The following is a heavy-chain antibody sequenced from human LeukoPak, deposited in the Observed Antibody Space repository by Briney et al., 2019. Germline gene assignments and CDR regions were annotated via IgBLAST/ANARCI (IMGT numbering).Heavy chain of an antibody. J-gene: IGHJ4*02. D-gene: IGHD5-18*01. V-gene: IGHV1-18*01. Sequence: ASVKVSCMASGYTFTSYGISWVRQAPGQGLEWMGWISAYNGNTNYAQKLQGRVTMTTDTSTSTAYMELRSLRSADTAVYYCARDLPQYNTAMVTGDYWGQGTLVTVSS. CDR2: ISAYNGNT. CDR1: GYTFTSYG. CDR3: ARDLPQYNTAMVTGDY.